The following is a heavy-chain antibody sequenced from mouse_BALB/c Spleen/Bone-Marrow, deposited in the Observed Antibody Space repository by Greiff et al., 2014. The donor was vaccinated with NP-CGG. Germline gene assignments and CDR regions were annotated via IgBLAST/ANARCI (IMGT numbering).Heavy chain of an antibody. CDR1: GYTFTSYY. J-gene: IGHJ4*01. Sequence: VQLQQSGAELVKPGASVKLSCKASGYTFTSYYLYWVKQRPGQGLEWIGEINPSNGGTNFNERFKSKASLTVDKSSSTAYMQLNSLTSEDSAVYYCTRRSLLSDYYPMDYWGQGTSVTVSS. CDR3: TRRSLLSDYYPMDY. CDR2: INPSNGGT. D-gene: IGHD2-10*01. V-gene: IGHV1S81*02.